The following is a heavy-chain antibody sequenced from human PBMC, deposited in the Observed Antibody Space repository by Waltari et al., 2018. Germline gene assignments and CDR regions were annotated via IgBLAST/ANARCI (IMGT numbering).Heavy chain of an antibody. Sequence: EVQLVESGGGLIQPGGSLRLSCAASGFIVSNYYMSWVRQAPGKGLEWVSVRNSGGDTHYADSVKCRFTISRDNSKNTIYLQLNTLRAEDTALYYCARDVAGYYYFDLWGRGTLVTV. CDR1: GFIVSNYY. V-gene: IGHV3-53*01. CDR3: ARDVAGYYYFDL. J-gene: IGHJ2*01. CDR2: RNSGGDT.